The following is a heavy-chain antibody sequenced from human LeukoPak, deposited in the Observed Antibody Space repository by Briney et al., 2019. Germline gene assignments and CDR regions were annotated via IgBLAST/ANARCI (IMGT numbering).Heavy chain of an antibody. Sequence: ASVKVSCKASGYTFTGYYMHWVRQAPGQGLEWMGWINPNSGGTNYAQKFQGRVTITADKSTSTAYMELSSLRSEDTAVYYCARGSNVDTAMKVYYFDYWGQGTLVTVSS. V-gene: IGHV1-2*02. CDR3: ARGSNVDTAMKVYYFDY. CDR1: GYTFTGYY. D-gene: IGHD5-18*01. CDR2: INPNSGGT. J-gene: IGHJ4*02.